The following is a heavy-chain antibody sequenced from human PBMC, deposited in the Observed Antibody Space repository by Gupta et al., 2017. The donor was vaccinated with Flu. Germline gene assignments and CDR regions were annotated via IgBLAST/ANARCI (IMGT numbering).Heavy chain of an antibody. V-gene: IGHV3-33*01. D-gene: IGHD3-10*01. CDR3: ATGWFGELGYDY. CDR1: GFPFSSYG. Sequence: QVQLVESGGGVVQPGRSLRLSCAASGFPFSSYGMHWVRQAPGKGLEWVAVIWYDGSNKYYADSVKGRFTISRDNSKNTLYLQMNSLRAEDTAVYYCATGWFGELGYDYWGQGTLVTVSS. J-gene: IGHJ4*02. CDR2: IWYDGSNK.